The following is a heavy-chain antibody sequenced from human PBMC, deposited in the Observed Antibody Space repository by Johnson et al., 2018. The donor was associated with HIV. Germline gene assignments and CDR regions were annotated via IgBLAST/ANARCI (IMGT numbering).Heavy chain of an antibody. Sequence: EVQLVESGGGLKQPGGSLRLSCAASGFTFSSYDMHWVRQAPGKGLEWVSAISGSGGSTYYADSVKGRFTISRDNSKNTLYLQMNSLRAEDTAVYYCAKERAYIRTFDIWGQGTLVTVSS. J-gene: IGHJ3*02. CDR2: ISGSGGST. D-gene: IGHD5-18*01. CDR1: GFTFSSYD. CDR3: AKERAYIRTFDI. V-gene: IGHV3-23*04.